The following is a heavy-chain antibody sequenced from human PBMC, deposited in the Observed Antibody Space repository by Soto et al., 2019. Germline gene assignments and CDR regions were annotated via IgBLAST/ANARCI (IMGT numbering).Heavy chain of an antibody. CDR3: ARGSYYYDSSGYYHY. CDR1: GTSISSTFW. D-gene: IGHD3-22*01. CDR2: IYHSGMA. Sequence: PSETLSLTCFVSGTSISSTFWWTWVRQAPGKGLEWIGEIYHSGMAKYNPSLKSRVTISVDTSKNQFSLKLSSVTAADTAVYYCARGSYYYDSSGYYHYWGQGTLVTVSS. V-gene: IGHV4-4*02. J-gene: IGHJ4*02.